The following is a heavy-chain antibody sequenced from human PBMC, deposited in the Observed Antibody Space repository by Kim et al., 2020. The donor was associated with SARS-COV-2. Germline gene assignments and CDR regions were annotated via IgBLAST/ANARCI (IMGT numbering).Heavy chain of an antibody. V-gene: IGHV1-3*01. D-gene: IGHD6-19*01. Sequence: SQRFPGRVTITRDTSASTAYMELSSLRSEDTAVYYCARLQWLAPYNWFDPWGQGTLVTVSS. J-gene: IGHJ5*02. CDR3: ARLQWLAPYNWFDP.